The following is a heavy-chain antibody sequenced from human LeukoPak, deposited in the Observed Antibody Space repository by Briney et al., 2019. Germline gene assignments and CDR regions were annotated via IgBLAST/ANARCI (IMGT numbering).Heavy chain of an antibody. CDR2: IYSGGST. Sequence: GGSLRLSCAASGFTVSSNYMSWVRQAPGEGLEWVSVIYSGGSTYYADSVKGRFTISRDNSKNTLYLQMNSLRAEDTAVYYCAKDDSSGPHGAFDIWGQGTMVTVSS. D-gene: IGHD3-22*01. CDR1: GFTVSSNY. CDR3: AKDDSSGPHGAFDI. V-gene: IGHV3-53*05. J-gene: IGHJ3*02.